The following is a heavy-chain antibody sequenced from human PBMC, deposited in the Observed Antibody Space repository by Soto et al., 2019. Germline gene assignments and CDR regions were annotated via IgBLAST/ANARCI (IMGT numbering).Heavy chain of an antibody. CDR2: INSDGSST. J-gene: IGHJ6*02. V-gene: IGHV3-74*01. D-gene: IGHD6-6*01. CDR1: GFTFSSYW. Sequence: LRLSCAASGFTFSSYWMHWVRQAPGKGLGWVSRINSDGSSTSYADSVKGRFTISRDNAKNTLYLQMNSLRAEDTAVYYCARGPYLSRIAARPASYYYYYGMDVWGQGTTVTVSS. CDR3: ARGPYLSRIAARPASYYYYYGMDV.